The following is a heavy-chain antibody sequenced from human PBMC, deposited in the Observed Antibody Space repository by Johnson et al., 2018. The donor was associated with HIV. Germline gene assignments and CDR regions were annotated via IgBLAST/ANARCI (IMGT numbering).Heavy chain of an antibody. J-gene: IGHJ3*02. CDR2: IRYDGSNK. V-gene: IGHV3-30*02. CDR1: GFTFSSYA. Sequence: VQLVESGGGLVQPGGSLRLSCAASGFTFSSYAMHWVRQAPGKGLEWVAFIRYDGSNKYYADSVKGRFTISRDNSKNTLYLQMNSLRAEDTAVYYCARDVTAGNDAFDIWGQGTMVTVSS. CDR3: ARDVTAGNDAFDI. D-gene: IGHD1-1*01.